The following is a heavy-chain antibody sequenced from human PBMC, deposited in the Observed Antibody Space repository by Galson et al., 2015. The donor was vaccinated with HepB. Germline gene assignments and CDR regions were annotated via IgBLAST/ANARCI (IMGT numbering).Heavy chain of an antibody. CDR2: ISSSSSYI. CDR3: ASHGQGDPIYY. J-gene: IGHJ4*02. Sequence: SLRLSCAASGFTFSSYSMNWVRQAPGKELEWVSSISSSSSYIYYADSVKGRFTISRDNAKNSLYVQMNSLRAEDAAVYYCASHGQGDPIYYWGQGTLVTVSS. CDR1: GFTFSSYS. D-gene: IGHD2-21*02. V-gene: IGHV3-21*01.